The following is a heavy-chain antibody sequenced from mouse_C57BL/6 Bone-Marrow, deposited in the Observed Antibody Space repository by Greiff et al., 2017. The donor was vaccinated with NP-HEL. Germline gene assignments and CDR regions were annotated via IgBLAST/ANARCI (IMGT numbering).Heavy chain of an antibody. Sequence: EVMLVESGGGLVKPGGSLKLSCAASGFPFSSYAMSWVRQTPEKRLEWVATISDGGSYTYYPDNVKGRFTISRDNAKNNLYLQMSHLKSEDTAMYYCARVDYYGSSYDYWGQGTTLTVSS. D-gene: IGHD1-1*01. CDR1: GFPFSSYA. J-gene: IGHJ2*01. CDR3: ARVDYYGSSYDY. CDR2: ISDGGSYT. V-gene: IGHV5-4*03.